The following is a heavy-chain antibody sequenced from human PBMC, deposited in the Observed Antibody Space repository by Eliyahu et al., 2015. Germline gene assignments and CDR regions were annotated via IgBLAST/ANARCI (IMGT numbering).Heavy chain of an antibody. D-gene: IGHD1-26*01. CDR3: ARHSGSYGVDY. CDR2: IDWDDDK. Sequence: QVTLKESGPALVKPTQTLTLTCTFXGFSLSTSGMRVSWXRQXPGKXLEWLARIDWDDDKFYSTSLKTRLTISKDTSKNQVVLTMTNMDPVDTATYYCARHSGSYGVDYWGQGTLVTVSS. J-gene: IGHJ4*02. CDR1: GFSLSTSGMR. V-gene: IGHV2-70*04.